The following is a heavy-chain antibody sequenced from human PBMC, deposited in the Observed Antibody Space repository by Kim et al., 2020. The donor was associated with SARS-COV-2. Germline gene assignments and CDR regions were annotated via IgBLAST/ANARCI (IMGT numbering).Heavy chain of an antibody. CDR2: ISGSGGST. J-gene: IGHJ6*02. CDR3: AKIPPHPYGDYYYYGMDV. D-gene: IGHD4-17*01. V-gene: IGHV3-23*01. CDR1: GFTFSSYA. Sequence: GGSLRLSCAASGFTFSSYAMSWVRQAPGKGLEWVSAISGSGGSTYYADSVKGRFTISRDNSKNTLYLQMNSLRAEDTAVYYCAKIPPHPYGDYYYYGMDVWGQGTTVTVSS.